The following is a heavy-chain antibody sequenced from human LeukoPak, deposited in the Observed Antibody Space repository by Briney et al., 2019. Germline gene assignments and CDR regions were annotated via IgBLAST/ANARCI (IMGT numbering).Heavy chain of an antibody. Sequence: KPSETLSLTCTVSGGAISSISYYWGWIRQPPGKWLEWSGSIYYSGSTYYNPSLKSRVTISVDTSKNQFSLKLSSVTAADTAVYYCARVMPASDSHDYWGQGTLVTVSS. J-gene: IGHJ4*02. D-gene: IGHD2-2*01. V-gene: IGHV4-39*07. CDR3: ARVMPASDSHDY. CDR1: GGAISSISYY. CDR2: IYYSGST.